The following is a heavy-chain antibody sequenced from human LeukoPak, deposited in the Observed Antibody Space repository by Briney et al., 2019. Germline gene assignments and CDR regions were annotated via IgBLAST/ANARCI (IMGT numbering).Heavy chain of an antibody. CDR2: MDPNSGNT. J-gene: IGHJ1*01. CDR1: GYTFTSYD. CDR3: ARGGNYYDSSGFSAHIQH. D-gene: IGHD3-22*01. Sequence: GASVKVSCKASGYTFTSYDINWVRQAAGQGLEWMGWMDPNSGNTGYAQKFQGRVTMTRNTSISTAYMELSSLRSEDTAVYYCARGGNYYDSSGFSAHIQHWGQGTLVTVSS. V-gene: IGHV1-8*02.